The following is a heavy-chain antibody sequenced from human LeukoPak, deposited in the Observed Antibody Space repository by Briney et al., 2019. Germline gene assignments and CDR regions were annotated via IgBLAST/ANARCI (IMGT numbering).Heavy chain of an antibody. Sequence: SETLSLTCAVSGGSISSSNWWSWVRQPPGKGLEWIGEIYHSGSTNYNPSLKSRVTISVDKSKNQFSLKLSSVTAADTAVYYCARDGNGSGSYYFPYFDYWGQGTLVTVSS. CDR2: IYHSGST. D-gene: IGHD3-10*01. J-gene: IGHJ4*02. V-gene: IGHV4-4*02. CDR3: ARDGNGSGSYYFPYFDY. CDR1: GGSISSSNW.